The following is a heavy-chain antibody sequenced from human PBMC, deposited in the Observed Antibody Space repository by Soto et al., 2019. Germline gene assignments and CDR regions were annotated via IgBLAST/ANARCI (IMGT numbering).Heavy chain of an antibody. Sequence: QVHLQQWGAGLLRPSETLSLTCAVYGGSLSSYYWNWIRQSPGKGLEWIAEVHHSGSTNYNPSLKGRITLSMGPSKGHFSLDLSSVPAADPAVYYCAGGGDWFAPWGQGALVTVSS. J-gene: IGHJ5*02. V-gene: IGHV4-34*02. CDR2: VHHSGST. D-gene: IGHD3-16*01. CDR1: GGSLSSYY. CDR3: AGGGDWFAP.